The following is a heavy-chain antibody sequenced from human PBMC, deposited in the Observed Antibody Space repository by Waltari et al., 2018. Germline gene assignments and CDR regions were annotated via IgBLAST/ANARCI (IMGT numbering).Heavy chain of an antibody. D-gene: IGHD3-22*01. CDR3: AGPWGYYSDDGHYLDY. Sequence: QVQLVESGGGVVQPGTSLRLSFTVSVLTFGNYACHWVRQAPGKGLELLAIIPSDSVSKFYAESVNGRFTISRDNSKNTMYLEMSALTLEDTAVYYCAGPWGYYSDDGHYLDYWGPGTQVFVSP. J-gene: IGHJ4*02. CDR1: VLTFGNYA. V-gene: IGHV3-30*15. CDR2: IPSDSVSK.